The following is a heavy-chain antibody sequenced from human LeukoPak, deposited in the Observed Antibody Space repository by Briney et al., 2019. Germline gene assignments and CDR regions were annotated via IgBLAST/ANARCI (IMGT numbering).Heavy chain of an antibody. V-gene: IGHV3-11*01. J-gene: IGHJ4*01. D-gene: IGHD4-23*01. CDR3: ARGTNRWPDY. Sequence: PGGSLGLSCAASGFIFSDYYMSWIRQAPGKGLEWVSYISTSGATNYYADSVKGRFTISRDNAKNSLYLQMNSLRPEDTAMYYCARGTNRWPDYLGRGTLVTVSS. CDR2: ISTSGATN. CDR1: GFIFSDYY.